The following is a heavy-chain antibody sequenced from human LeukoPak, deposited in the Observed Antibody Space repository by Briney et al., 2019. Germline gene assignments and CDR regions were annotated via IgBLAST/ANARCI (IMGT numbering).Heavy chain of an antibody. D-gene: IGHD3-22*01. V-gene: IGHV4-34*01. Sequence: GSLRLSCAASGLTFSNAWMSWIRQPPGKGLEWIGEINHSGSTNYNPSLKSRVTISVDTSKNHFSLKLNSVTAADMAVYYCARTRRYYDSSGYYYVPWDYWGQGTLATVSS. J-gene: IGHJ4*02. CDR3: ARTRRYYDSSGYYYVPWDY. CDR2: INHSGST. CDR1: GLTFSNAW.